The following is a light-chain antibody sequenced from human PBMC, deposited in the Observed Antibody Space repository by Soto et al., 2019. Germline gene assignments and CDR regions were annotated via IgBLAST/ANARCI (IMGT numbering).Light chain of an antibody. CDR2: GAS. V-gene: IGKV3-20*01. J-gene: IGKJ1*01. CDR1: QSVSSNS. CDR3: QQYNNWPRT. Sequence: IVLTQSPGTLSLSPWEIATLAGRASQSVSSNSLAWYHQKPGQPPRLLMYGASSRATGIPDRFSGSGSGTDFTLTISSLQSEDFAVYYCQQYNNWPRTFGQGTKVDIK.